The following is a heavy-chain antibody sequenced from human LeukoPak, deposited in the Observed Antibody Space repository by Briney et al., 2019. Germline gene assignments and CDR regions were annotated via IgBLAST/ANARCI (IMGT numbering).Heavy chain of an antibody. V-gene: IGHV3-74*01. CDR3: ARVGQGEWFFDL. CDR1: GFIFSNYW. Sequence: GGSLRLSCAASGFIFSNYWMHWVRQAPGKGLVWVSRIKTDGSTITYADSVKGRFTISRDNAMNTLYLQMDSLGAEDTAVYYCARVGQGEWFFDLWGRGTLVTVSS. CDR2: IKTDGSTI. J-gene: IGHJ2*01. D-gene: IGHD1-26*01.